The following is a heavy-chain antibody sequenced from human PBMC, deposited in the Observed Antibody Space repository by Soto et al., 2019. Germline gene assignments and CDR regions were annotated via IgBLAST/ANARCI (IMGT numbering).Heavy chain of an antibody. Sequence: SETLSLTCTVSGGSISSIRYYWGWIRQPPGKGLEWIGSIYYSGSTYYNPSLKSRVTIXVDTSQNQFSKKLSSVTAAAKSVYYCAXKEIIVGVEYRSWSLTGNFDYRRQRSLVTVSS. CDR1: GGSISSIRYY. CDR3: AXKEIIVGVEYRSWSLTGNFDY. CDR2: IYYSGST. V-gene: IGHV4-39*01. J-gene: IGHJ4*02. D-gene: IGHD6-6*01.